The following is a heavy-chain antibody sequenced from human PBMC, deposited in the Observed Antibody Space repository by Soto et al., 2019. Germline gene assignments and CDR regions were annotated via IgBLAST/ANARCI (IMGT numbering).Heavy chain of an antibody. CDR1: GFTFSSYG. CDR2: ISYDGSNK. D-gene: IGHD2-15*01. J-gene: IGHJ4*02. CDR3: AKDGLRSTYYFDS. Sequence: GGSLRLSCAASGFTFSSYGMHWVRQAPGKGLEWVAVISYDGSNKYYADSVKGRFTISRDNSKNTLYLQMNSLRAEDTAVYYCAKDGLRSTYYFDSGGQGTLVTVSS. V-gene: IGHV3-30*18.